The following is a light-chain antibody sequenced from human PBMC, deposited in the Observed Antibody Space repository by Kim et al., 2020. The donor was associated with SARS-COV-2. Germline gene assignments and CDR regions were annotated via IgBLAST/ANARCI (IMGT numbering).Light chain of an antibody. Sequence: DIQMTQSPSSLSASVGDRVTITCRASQNIVNYLHWYQQTPGKAPKLLIYAASSLESGVPSRFSGSGSGTDFTLTISSLQPEDFAICFCQQSYSPGLTFGGGTKVDIK. CDR1: QNIVNY. CDR3: QQSYSPGLT. J-gene: IGKJ4*01. V-gene: IGKV1-39*01. CDR2: AAS.